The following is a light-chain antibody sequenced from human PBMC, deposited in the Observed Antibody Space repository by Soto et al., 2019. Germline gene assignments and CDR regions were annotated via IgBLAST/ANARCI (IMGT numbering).Light chain of an antibody. V-gene: IGKV3-11*01. J-gene: IGKJ1*01. CDR1: QSVSSN. Sequence: EIVLTQSPATLSLSPGERATLSCRASQSVSSNLAWYQQKPGQAPRLLIYDASNRATGIPARFSGRGSGTDFTLTISSLEPEDFAVYYCQQRSNWPTWTFGQGTKVEIK. CDR3: QQRSNWPTWT. CDR2: DAS.